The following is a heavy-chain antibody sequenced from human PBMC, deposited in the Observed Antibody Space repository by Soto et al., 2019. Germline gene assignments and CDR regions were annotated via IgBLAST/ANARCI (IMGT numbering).Heavy chain of an antibody. CDR2: IYYTGST. J-gene: IGHJ4*01. D-gene: IGHD3-3*01. V-gene: IGHV4-59*01. CDR3: ASVANTGRFYFDV. Sequence: SETLSLTCALSGDSINYYYWTWIRQSPGKGLEWIGYIYYTGSTSYNPSLKSRLTISVDTSKSQFSLKLSSVTAADTAVYYCASVANTGRFYFDVWGHGTLVTVSS. CDR1: GDSINYYY.